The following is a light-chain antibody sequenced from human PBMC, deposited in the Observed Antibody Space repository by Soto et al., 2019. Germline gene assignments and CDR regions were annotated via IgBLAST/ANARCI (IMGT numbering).Light chain of an antibody. CDR2: GAS. V-gene: IGKV3D-15*01. J-gene: IGKJ2*02. CDR1: QSVSSN. Sequence: EIVMTQSPATLSVSPGERAALSCRASQSVSSNLAWYQHKPGQAPRLLIYGASTRATGIPARFSGSGSGTEFTLTISSLQSEDLAVYYCQQYNNWPPGTFGQGTKLEI. CDR3: QQYNNWPPGT.